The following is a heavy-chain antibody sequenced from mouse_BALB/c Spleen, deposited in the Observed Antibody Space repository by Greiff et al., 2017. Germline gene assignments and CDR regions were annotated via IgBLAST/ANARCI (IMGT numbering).Heavy chain of an antibody. Sequence: EVKLMESGGGLVKPGGSLKLSCAASGFTFSSYAMSWVRQSPEKRLEWVAEISSGGSYTYYPDTVTGRFTISRDNAKNTLYLEMSSLRSEDTAMYYCARGGNGSPCFAYWGQGTLVTVSA. V-gene: IGHV5-9-4*01. CDR2: ISSGGSYT. D-gene: IGHD1-1*01. CDR3: ARGGNGSPCFAY. J-gene: IGHJ3*01. CDR1: GFTFSSYA.